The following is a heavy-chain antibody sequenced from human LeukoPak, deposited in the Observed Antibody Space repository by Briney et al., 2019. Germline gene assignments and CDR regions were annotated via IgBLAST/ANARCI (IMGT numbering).Heavy chain of an antibody. CDR2: IYYSGST. Sequence: PSETLSLTCTVSGGSISSSSYYWGWIRQPPGKGLEWIGIIYYSGSTYYNPSLKSRVTISVDTSKNQFSLKPSSVTAADTAVYYCARRAEYSGSYCAVLDYWGQGTLVTVSS. CDR1: GGSISSSSYY. J-gene: IGHJ4*02. CDR3: ARRAEYSGSYCAVLDY. V-gene: IGHV4-39*01. D-gene: IGHD1-26*01.